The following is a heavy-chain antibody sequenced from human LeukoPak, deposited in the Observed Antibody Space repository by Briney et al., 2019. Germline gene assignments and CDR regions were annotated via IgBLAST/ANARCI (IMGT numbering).Heavy chain of an antibody. CDR3: ARGQYDFWSGYDVNWFDP. Sequence: RASETLSLTCAVSGGSMRTGLYYWNWIRQPAGKGLEWIGRIYPSGNTNYNPSPERRVTISVDTAKNQFSLKLISVTAADTALYYCARGQYDFWSGYDVNWFDPWGQGTLVTVSS. V-gene: IGHV4-61*02. CDR1: GGSMRTGLYY. CDR2: IYPSGNT. J-gene: IGHJ5*02. D-gene: IGHD3-3*01.